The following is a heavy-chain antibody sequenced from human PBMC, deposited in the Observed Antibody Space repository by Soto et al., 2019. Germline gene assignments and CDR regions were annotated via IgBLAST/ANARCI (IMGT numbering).Heavy chain of an antibody. CDR1: GGTFSSYA. CDR3: ARAPFSSSWHPYYFDY. Sequence: ASVKVSCKASGGTFSSYAISWVRQAPGQGLEWMGGIIPIFGTANYAQKFQGRVTITADESTSTAYMELSSLRSEDTAVYYCARAPFSSSWHPYYFDYWGQGTLVTVSS. J-gene: IGHJ4*02. V-gene: IGHV1-69*13. CDR2: IIPIFGTA. D-gene: IGHD6-13*01.